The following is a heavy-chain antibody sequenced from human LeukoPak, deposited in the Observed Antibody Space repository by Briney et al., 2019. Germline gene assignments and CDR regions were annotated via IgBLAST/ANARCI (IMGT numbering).Heavy chain of an antibody. CDR1: GFSFSLYA. CDR2: IIETGASP. V-gene: IGHV3-23*01. D-gene: IGHD6-19*01. J-gene: IGHJ4*02. CDR3: ARRGAGSGGLDY. Sequence: GGSLTLSCAASGFSFSLYAMNWVRQAPGKGLEWVSTIIETGASPYYADSVRGRFTVSRDSSKNMFYLRMNSLRAEDTAIYYCARRGAGSGGLDYWGQGTLVTVSS.